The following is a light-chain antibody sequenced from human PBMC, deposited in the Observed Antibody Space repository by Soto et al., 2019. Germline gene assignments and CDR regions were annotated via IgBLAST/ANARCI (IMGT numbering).Light chain of an antibody. CDR3: HQYGDSAHT. V-gene: IGKV3-20*01. CDR1: QSVRNGA. J-gene: IGKJ2*01. CDR2: GAS. Sequence: EIVLTQSPGNLSLSPGEGATVSCRASQSVRNGALAWYQQKPGQAPRLLIFGASSRATDIPDRFSASGSGTHFTLTISRLEPEDFAVYYCHQYGDSAHTFGQGTKLDIK.